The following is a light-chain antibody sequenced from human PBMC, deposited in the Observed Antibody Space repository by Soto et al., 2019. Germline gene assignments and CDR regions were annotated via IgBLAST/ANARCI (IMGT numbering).Light chain of an antibody. Sequence: QSALTQPPSVSAAPGQKVTISCSGSSSNIGNNYVSWYQQVPGTAPKVLIYDNNKRPSGIPDRFSGSKSGTSATLGITGLQTGDEADYYCGTWDSSLRGGVFGGGTKVTVL. CDR3: GTWDSSLRGGV. CDR1: SSNIGNNY. J-gene: IGLJ2*01. CDR2: DNN. V-gene: IGLV1-51*01.